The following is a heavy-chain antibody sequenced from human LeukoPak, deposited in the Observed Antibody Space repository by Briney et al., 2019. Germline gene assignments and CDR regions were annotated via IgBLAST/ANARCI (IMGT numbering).Heavy chain of an antibody. J-gene: IGHJ4*02. D-gene: IGHD1-26*01. CDR3: ARDSKRSEGIKWELLGDFDY. CDR2: ISAYNGNT. Sequence: ASVKVSCKASGYTFTSYGISWVRQAPGQGLEWMGWISAYNGNTNYAQKLQGRVTMTTDTSTSTAYMELRSLRSDDTAVYYCARDSKRSEGIKWELLGDFDYWGQGTLVTVSS. CDR1: GYTFTSYG. V-gene: IGHV1-18*01.